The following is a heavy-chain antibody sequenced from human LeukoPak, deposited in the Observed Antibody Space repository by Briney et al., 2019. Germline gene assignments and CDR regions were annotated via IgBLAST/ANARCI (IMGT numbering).Heavy chain of an antibody. D-gene: IGHD5-18*01. CDR1: GGSISSYY. Sequence: SETLSLTCTVSGGSISSYYWSWIRQPPGKGLEGIGYIYYSGSTYYNRSLKSRVTISVDTSKNQFSLKLSSVTAADTAVYYCARRYSYGLFDYWGQGTLVTVSS. V-gene: IGHV4-59*08. CDR2: IYYSGST. J-gene: IGHJ4*02. CDR3: ARRYSYGLFDY.